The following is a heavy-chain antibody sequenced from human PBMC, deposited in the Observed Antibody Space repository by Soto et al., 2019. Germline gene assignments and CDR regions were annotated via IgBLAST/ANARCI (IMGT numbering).Heavy chain of an antibody. D-gene: IGHD3-10*02. CDR1: GYSFTGYD. J-gene: IGHJ6*02. CDR2: INPYSGAT. V-gene: IGHV1-2*02. CDR3: AREYVRLRNGAMDV. Sequence: GASVKVSCKASGYSFTGYDMHWVRQAPGQGLEWMGWINPYSGATNYAQKFQGRVTMTRDTSISTAYMELSRLRSDDTAVYWCAREYVRLRNGAMDVWGQGTTVTVSS.